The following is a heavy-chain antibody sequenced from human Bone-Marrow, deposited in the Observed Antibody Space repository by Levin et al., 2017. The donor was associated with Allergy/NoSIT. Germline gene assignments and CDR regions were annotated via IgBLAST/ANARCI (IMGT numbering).Heavy chain of an antibody. V-gene: IGHV3-20*01. J-gene: IGHJ6*02. CDR3: ARVFARELEYRYYCGMDL. Sequence: GGSLRLSCSASGFIFDDYGMSWVRQVPGKGLEWVAGINWNGDGAVYADSVKDRFTISRDNAKNSLYLRVSRVRVEDTALYHCARVFARELEYRYYCGMDLWGQGTTVTVS. D-gene: IGHD3-3*01. CDR1: GFIFDDYG. CDR2: INWNGDGA.